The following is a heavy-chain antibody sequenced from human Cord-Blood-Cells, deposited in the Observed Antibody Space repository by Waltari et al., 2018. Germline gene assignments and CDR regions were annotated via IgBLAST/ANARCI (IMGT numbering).Heavy chain of an antibody. CDR3: ARDPEAGSSWYYYYYGMDV. CDR1: GYTFTSYA. Sequence: QVQLVQSGAEGKKPGASVKVSCKASGYTFTSYAMHWVRQVPGQRLGWMGWSNAGNGNTKYSQKFQGRVTITRDTSASTAYMELSSLRSEDTAVYYCARDPEAGSSWYYYYYGMDVWGQGTTVTVSS. J-gene: IGHJ6*02. D-gene: IGHD6-13*01. V-gene: IGHV1-3*01. CDR2: SNAGNGNT.